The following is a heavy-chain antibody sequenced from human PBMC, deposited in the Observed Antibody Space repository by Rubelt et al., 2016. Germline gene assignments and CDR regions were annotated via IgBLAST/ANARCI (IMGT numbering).Heavy chain of an antibody. CDR3: ARHDWFDP. V-gene: IGHV3-53*04. Sequence: EVQLVESGGGLVQPGGSLRLSCAVSGFTVSGDYMSWVRQAPGKGLEWVSVLYSGGSTYYADSVKGRFTISRHDSENTLYLQMNSLRVEDTAIDYCARHDWFDPRGHGTLVTVSA. CDR1: GFTVSGDY. CDR2: LYSGGST. J-gene: IGHJ5*02.